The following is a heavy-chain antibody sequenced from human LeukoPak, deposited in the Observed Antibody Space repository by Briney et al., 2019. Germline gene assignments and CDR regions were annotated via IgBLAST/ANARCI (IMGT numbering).Heavy chain of an antibody. Sequence: GGSLRLSCAASGFTFSSYNMSWVRQGTGKGLEWVSAIGTAGDTYYADSVKGRFTISRENAKNSLYLQMNSLRAGDTAVYYCARAPTGSYFWDYWGQGTLVTVSS. CDR3: ARAPTGSYFWDY. J-gene: IGHJ4*02. V-gene: IGHV3-13*01. D-gene: IGHD1-26*01. CDR1: GFTFSSYN. CDR2: IGTAGDT.